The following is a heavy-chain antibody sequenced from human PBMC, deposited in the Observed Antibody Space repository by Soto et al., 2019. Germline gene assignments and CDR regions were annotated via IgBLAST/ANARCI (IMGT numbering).Heavy chain of an antibody. Sequence: EVPLMESGGGLVQPGGSLRLSCAASTFIFSNAYINWVRQAPGKGPEWVGRVRSKADGGTTDYAAPVIGRFTISRDNSKNTLYLQMDSLKTEDTAVYYCATTYTGSYSFYFDSWGQGTLDTVSS. CDR1: TFIFSNAY. V-gene: IGHV3-15*07. CDR3: ATTYTGSYSFYFDS. D-gene: IGHD1-26*01. J-gene: IGHJ4*02. CDR2: VRSKADGGTT.